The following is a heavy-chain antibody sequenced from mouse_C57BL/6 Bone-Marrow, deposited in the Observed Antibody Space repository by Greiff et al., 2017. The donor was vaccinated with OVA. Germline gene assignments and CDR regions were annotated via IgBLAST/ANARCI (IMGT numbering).Heavy chain of an antibody. CDR1: GFTFSSYA. V-gene: IGHV5-4*03. CDR3: ARAMVTIDY. J-gene: IGHJ2*01. CDR2: ISDGGSYT. D-gene: IGHD2-3*01. Sequence: EVMLVESGGGLVKPGGSLKLSCAASGFTFSSYAMSWVRQTPEKRLEWVATISDGGSYTYYPDNVKGRFTISRDNAKNNLYLQMSHLKSEDKAMYYCARAMVTIDYWGQGTTLTVSS.